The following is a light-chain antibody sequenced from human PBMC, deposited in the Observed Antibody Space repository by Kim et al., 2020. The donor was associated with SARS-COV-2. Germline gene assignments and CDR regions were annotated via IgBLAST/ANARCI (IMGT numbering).Light chain of an antibody. V-gene: IGLV3-1*01. Sequence: SYELTQPPSVSVSPGQTASITCSGYKLGDKYVSWYQQKPGQSPVVVIYQDNQRPSGFPERFSCSNSGNTATLTISDTQAMDEADYYCQAWDSSTHNYVFGAGTKVTVL. CDR1: KLGDKY. J-gene: IGLJ1*01. CDR2: QDN. CDR3: QAWDSSTHNYV.